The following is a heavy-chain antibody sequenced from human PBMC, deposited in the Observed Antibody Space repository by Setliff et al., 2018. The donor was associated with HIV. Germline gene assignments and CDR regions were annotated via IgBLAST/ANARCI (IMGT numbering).Heavy chain of an antibody. CDR3: ASVLRYYGSGSYPFGY. CDR2: ISGSGGST. V-gene: IGHV3-23*01. D-gene: IGHD3-10*01. J-gene: IGHJ4*02. Sequence: GSLRLSCAASGFTFSSYAMSWVRQAPGKELEWVSAISGSGGSTYYADSVKGRFTISRDNSKSTLYLQMTNLRAEDTALYFCASVLRYYGSGSYPFGYWGQGTLVTVSS. CDR1: GFTFSSYA.